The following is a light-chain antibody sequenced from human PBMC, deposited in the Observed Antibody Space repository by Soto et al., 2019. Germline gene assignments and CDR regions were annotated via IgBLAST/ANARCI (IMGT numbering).Light chain of an antibody. Sequence: DIVMTQSPDSLAVSLGERATINCKSSQSVLYSSNNKNYLAWYQQRPGQPPKLLIYWASTRESGVPDRFSGSGSGKDFTLTITRLQAEDVAVYYCQQYESTPPTFCQGAKLEIK. V-gene: IGKV4-1*01. J-gene: IGKJ2*01. CDR2: WAS. CDR3: QQYESTPPT. CDR1: QSVLYSSNNKNY.